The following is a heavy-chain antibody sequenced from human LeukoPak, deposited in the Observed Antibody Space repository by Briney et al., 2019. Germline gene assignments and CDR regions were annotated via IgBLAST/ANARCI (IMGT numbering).Heavy chain of an antibody. J-gene: IGHJ4*02. Sequence: GRSLRLSCAASGFTFSSYAMHWVRQAPGKGLEWVAVISYDGSNKYYADSVKGRFTISRDNSKNTLYLQMSSLRAEDTAVYYCARDSAMVTFYFDYWGQGTLVTVSS. CDR3: ARDSAMVTFYFDY. CDR1: GFTFSSYA. D-gene: IGHD5-18*01. CDR2: ISYDGSNK. V-gene: IGHV3-30*04.